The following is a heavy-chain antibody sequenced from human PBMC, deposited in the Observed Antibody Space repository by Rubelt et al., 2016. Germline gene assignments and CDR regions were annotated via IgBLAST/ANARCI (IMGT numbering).Heavy chain of an antibody. Sequence: QVQLVQSGAEVKKPGASVKVSCKASGYTFTGYYMHWVRQAPGQGLEWMGWIKPNSGGTNYAQKFQGRVPTTRDTSLSTAYMELSRLRSDDTAVYYCARPLSSGSGDFDYWGQGTLVTVSS. D-gene: IGHD6-19*01. CDR2: IKPNSGGT. V-gene: IGHV1-2*02. CDR3: ARPLSSGSGDFDY. CDR1: GYTFTGYY. J-gene: IGHJ4*02.